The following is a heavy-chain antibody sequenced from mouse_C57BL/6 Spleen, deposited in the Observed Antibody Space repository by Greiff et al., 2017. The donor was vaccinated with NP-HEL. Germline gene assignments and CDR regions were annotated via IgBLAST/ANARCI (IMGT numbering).Heavy chain of an antibody. CDR2: ISDGGSYT. CDR3: AREEVSGSYYFDY. J-gene: IGHJ2*01. Sequence: EVKVEESGGGLVKPGGSLKLSCAASGFTFSSYAMSWVRQTPEKRLEWVATISDGGSYTYYPDNVKGRFTISRDNAKNNLYLQMSHLKSEDTAMYYCAREEVSGSYYFDYWGQGTTLTVSS. CDR1: GFTFSSYA. V-gene: IGHV5-4*01. D-gene: IGHD2-14*01.